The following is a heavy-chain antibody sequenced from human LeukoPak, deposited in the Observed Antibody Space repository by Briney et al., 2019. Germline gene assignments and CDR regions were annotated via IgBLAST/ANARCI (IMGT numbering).Heavy chain of an antibody. CDR2: IYYSGST. D-gene: IGHD3-16*01. CDR3: ARAGEDYHP. CDR1: GGSISSGGYY. J-gene: IGHJ5*02. Sequence: PSETLSLTCTVSGGSISSGGYYWRWIRQQPGKGLEWIGYIYYSGSTYYNPSLKSRVTISVDTSKNQFSLKLSSVTAADTAVYYCARAGEDYHPWGQGTLVTVSS. V-gene: IGHV4-31*03.